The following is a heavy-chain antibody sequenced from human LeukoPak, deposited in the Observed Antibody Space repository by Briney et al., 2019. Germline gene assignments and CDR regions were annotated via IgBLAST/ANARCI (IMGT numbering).Heavy chain of an antibody. CDR1: GYTFTSYG. CDR2: ISAYNGNT. CDR3: ARDFRKYSSRWYEFDP. D-gene: IGHD6-13*01. Sequence: ASVKVSCKASGYTFTSYGISWVRQAPGQGLEWMGWISAYNGNTNYAQKLQGRVTMTTDTSTSTAYMELRSLRSDDTAVYYCARDFRKYSSRWYEFDPWGQGTLVTVSS. V-gene: IGHV1-18*01. J-gene: IGHJ5*02.